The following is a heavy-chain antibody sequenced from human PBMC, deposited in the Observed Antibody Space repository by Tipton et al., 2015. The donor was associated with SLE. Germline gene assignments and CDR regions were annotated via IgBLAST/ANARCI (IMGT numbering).Heavy chain of an antibody. J-gene: IGHJ3*02. D-gene: IGHD6-6*01. CDR2: IYYSGRT. CDR3: ARRTVAALGAQFGDVFDI. V-gene: IGHV4-59*12. CDR1: GGSISGYY. Sequence: TLSLTCTVSGGSISGYYWSWIRQSPGRGLEWIGYIYYSGRTDHNPSLRSRVTVSGDSSKNEFSLRLTSVTAADTAVYFCARRTVAALGAQFGDVFDIWGQGTMVTVSS.